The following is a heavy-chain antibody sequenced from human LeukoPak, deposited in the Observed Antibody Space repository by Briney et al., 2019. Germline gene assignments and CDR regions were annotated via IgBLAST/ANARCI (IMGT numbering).Heavy chain of an antibody. CDR1: GGAIGNDGYY. D-gene: IGHD4-17*01. CDR2: IYYSGSA. CDR3: ARADTVTTFFDAFDI. J-gene: IGHJ3*02. V-gene: IGHV4-31*03. Sequence: PSQTLSLTCSVSGGAIGNDGYYWNWIRQHPGKGLEWIGYIYYSGSASYNPSLKSRVTISVDTSKNQFSLKLSSVTAADTAVYYCARADTVTTFFDAFDIWGQGTMVTVSS.